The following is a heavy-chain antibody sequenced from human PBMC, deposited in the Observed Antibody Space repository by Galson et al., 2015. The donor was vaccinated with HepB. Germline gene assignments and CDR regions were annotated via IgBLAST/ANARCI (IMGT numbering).Heavy chain of an antibody. D-gene: IGHD2-21*02. J-gene: IGHJ4*02. CDR2: ITDSGGNT. CDR1: GFTFSSYA. Sequence: SLRLSCAASGFTFSSYAMSWVRQAPGKGLEWVSAITDSGGNTYYADSVKGRFTISRDNSKNTLYLQMNSLGAEDTALYYCAKVPWEHLVVVTAIWGQGTLVTVSS. V-gene: IGHV3-23*01. CDR3: AKVPWEHLVVVTAI.